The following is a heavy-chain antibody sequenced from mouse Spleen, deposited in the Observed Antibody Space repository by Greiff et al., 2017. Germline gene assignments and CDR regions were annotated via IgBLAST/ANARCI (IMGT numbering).Heavy chain of an antibody. D-gene: IGHD1-1*01. J-gene: IGHJ1*01. CDR3: ARGTTVVGWYFDV. CDR1: GYTFTSYW. V-gene: IGHV1-69*01. Sequence: QVQLQQPGAELVMPGASVKLSCKASGYTFTSYWMHWVKQRPGQGLEWIGEIDPSDSYTNYHQKFKGKATLTVDKSSSTAYMQLSSLTSEDYAVYYYARGTTVVGWYFDVWGAGTTVTVSS. CDR2: IDPSDSYT.